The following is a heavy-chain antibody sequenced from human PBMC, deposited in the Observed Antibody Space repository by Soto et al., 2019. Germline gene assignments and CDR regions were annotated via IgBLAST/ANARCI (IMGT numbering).Heavy chain of an antibody. V-gene: IGHV3-23*01. CDR2: ISGSGGGT. CDR3: AKASVAYYYDSSGHLADY. D-gene: IGHD3-22*01. J-gene: IGHJ4*02. CDR1: GFTFSSYG. Sequence: GGSLRLSCAASGFTFSSYGMSWVRQAPGKGLEWVSAISGSGGGTYYADSVKGRFTISRDNSKNTLYLQMNSLRAEDTAVYYCAKASVAYYYDSSGHLADYWGQGTLVTVSS.